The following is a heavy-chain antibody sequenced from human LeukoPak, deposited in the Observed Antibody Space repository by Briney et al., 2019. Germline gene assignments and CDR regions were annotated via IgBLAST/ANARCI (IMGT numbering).Heavy chain of an antibody. Sequence: PSGTLSLTCAVSGGSISSSNWWSWVRQPPGKGLEWIGTIHYSGNTYYNPSLKSRVAISVDTSKNQFSLRLSSVTAADTAVYYCARDFGDYRVDYWGQGTLVTVSS. D-gene: IGHD4-17*01. J-gene: IGHJ4*02. CDR1: GGSISSSNW. CDR2: IHYSGNT. V-gene: IGHV4-4*02. CDR3: ARDFGDYRVDY.